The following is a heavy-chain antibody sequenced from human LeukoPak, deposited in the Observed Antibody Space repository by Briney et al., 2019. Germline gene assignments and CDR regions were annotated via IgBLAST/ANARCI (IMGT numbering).Heavy chain of an antibody. CDR3: ARVQYYNILTGSFQY. V-gene: IGHV1-2*02. D-gene: IGHD3-9*01. CDR2: INPDSGDT. Sequence: ASVKVSRKASGYIFTGYYLHWVRQAPGQGLESMGWINPDSGDTNFAQKFQGRVSMTRDTSISTAYMELSRLRSDDTAYYYCARVQYYNILTGSFQYWGQGTLVTVSS. CDR1: GYIFTGYY. J-gene: IGHJ4*02.